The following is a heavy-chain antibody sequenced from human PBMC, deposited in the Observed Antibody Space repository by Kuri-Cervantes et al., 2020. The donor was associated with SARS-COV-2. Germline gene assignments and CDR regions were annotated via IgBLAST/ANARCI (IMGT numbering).Heavy chain of an antibody. J-gene: IGHJ4*02. Sequence: GESLKISCAASGFTFSDYYMSWIRQAPGEGLEWVSTVSSNGGSTYYAASVKGRFTISRDNSKNTLYLQMDSLRAEDTAVYYCAKTSGYDRLKSDFDYWGQGTLVTVSS. V-gene: IGHV3-23*01. D-gene: IGHD5-12*01. CDR3: AKTSGYDRLKSDFDY. CDR2: VSSNGGST. CDR1: GFTFSDYY.